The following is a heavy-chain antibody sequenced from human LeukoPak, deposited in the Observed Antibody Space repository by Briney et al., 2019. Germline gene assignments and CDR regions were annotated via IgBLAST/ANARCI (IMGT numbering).Heavy chain of an antibody. Sequence: GGSLRLSCAVSGITLSNYGMSWVRQAPGKGLELVAGISDSGGRTNYADSVKGRFTISRDNPKNTLYLQMNSLRADDTAVYYCAKDRVTVVSKGGYFQDWGQGTLVTVSP. D-gene: IGHD4-23*01. V-gene: IGHV3-23*01. CDR1: GITLSNYG. CDR3: AKDRVTVVSKGGYFQD. CDR2: ISDSGGRT. J-gene: IGHJ1*01.